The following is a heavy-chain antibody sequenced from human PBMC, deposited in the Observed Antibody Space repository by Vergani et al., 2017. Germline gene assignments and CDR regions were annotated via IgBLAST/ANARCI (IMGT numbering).Heavy chain of an antibody. CDR2: INTNSANP. CDR1: GYTFTSHA. J-gene: IGHJ6*02. Sequence: QVQLVQSGSELKKPGASVKVSCKPSGYTFTSHAMNWVRQAPGQGLEWMGWINTNSANPTYAQGFTGRFVFSLDTSVSTAYLQISSLKAEDTAVYYCAIVGIRGYGMDVWGQGTTVTVSS. CDR3: AIVGIRGYGMDV. V-gene: IGHV7-4-1*02. D-gene: IGHD1-14*01.